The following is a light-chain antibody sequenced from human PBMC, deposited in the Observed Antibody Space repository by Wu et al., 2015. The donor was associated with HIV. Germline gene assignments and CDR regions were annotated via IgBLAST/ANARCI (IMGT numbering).Light chain of an antibody. J-gene: IGKJ2*03. V-gene: IGKV3-11*01. CDR3: QHRSTWPPKS. CDR2: DAS. Sequence: EIVLTQSPVTLSLSPGERATLSCRASQSVNSYLAWYQQKPGQAPRLLIYDASNRAAGIPARFNGRGSGTDFTLTINSLEPEDSAVYYCQHRSTWPPKSFGPGTKLEIK. CDR1: QSVNSY.